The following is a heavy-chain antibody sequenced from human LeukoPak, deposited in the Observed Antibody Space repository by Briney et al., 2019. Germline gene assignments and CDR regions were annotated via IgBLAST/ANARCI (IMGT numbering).Heavy chain of an antibody. CDR2: ISGSGGST. D-gene: IGHD6-13*01. J-gene: IGHJ3*02. Sequence: PGGSLRLSCAASGFTFSSYAMSWVRQAPGKGLEWVSAISGSGGSTYYADSVKGRFTISRDNSKNTLYLQMNSLRAEDTAVYYCAKEIIAAAGVGVAFDIWGQGTMVTVSS. CDR1: GFTFSSYA. CDR3: AKEIIAAAGVGVAFDI. V-gene: IGHV3-23*01.